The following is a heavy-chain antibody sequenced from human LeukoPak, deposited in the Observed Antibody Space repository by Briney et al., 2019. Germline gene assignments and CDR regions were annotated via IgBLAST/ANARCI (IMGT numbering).Heavy chain of an antibody. CDR3: ARPTGTTVTTIFPFDY. V-gene: IGHV1-46*01. D-gene: IGHD4-11*01. J-gene: IGHJ4*02. Sequence: GASVKVSCKASGYTFTSYDINWVRQAPGQGLEWMGIINPSGGSTSYAQKFQGRVTMTRDMSTSTVYMELSSLRSEDTAVYYCARPTGTTVTTIFPFDYWGQGTLVTVSS. CDR1: GYTFTSYD. CDR2: INPSGGST.